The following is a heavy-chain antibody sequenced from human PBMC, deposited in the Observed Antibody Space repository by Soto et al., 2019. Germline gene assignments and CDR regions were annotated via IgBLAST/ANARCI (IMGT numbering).Heavy chain of an antibody. V-gene: IGHV3-23*01. CDR2: ISGSGGST. CDR3: AKFAYCSSSTCYANFDN. D-gene: IGHD2-2*01. CDR1: GFTFSSYA. Sequence: EVQLLESGGGLVQPGGSLRLSCAASGFTFSSYAMTWVRQAPGKGLEWVSGISGSGGSTYYADSVKGRFTISRDNSKNTRHLQLNSRRAEDTALYYCAKFAYCSSSTCYANFDNWGQGTLVTVSS. J-gene: IGHJ4*02.